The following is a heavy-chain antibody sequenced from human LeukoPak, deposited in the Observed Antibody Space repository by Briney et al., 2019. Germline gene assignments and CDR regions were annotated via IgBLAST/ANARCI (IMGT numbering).Heavy chain of an antibody. D-gene: IGHD4-23*01. Sequence: XXPGKGXXXXXLIYSDDTTYYADSVKGRFTISRDNSKNTLYLQMNSLRAEDTAVYYCASESPLYYGGNSGYWGQRTLVTVSS. J-gene: IGHJ4*02. V-gene: IGHV3-53*01. CDR3: ASESPLYYGGNSGY. CDR2: IYSDDTT.